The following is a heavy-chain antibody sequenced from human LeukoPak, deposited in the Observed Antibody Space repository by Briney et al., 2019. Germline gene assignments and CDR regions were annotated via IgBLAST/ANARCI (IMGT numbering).Heavy chain of an antibody. V-gene: IGHV3-9*03. CDR1: GFTFDDYA. J-gene: IGHJ4*02. Sequence: PGRSLRLSCAASGFTFDDYAMHWFRQAPGKGLEWVAGISWNSGSIGYADSVKGRFTISRDNAKNSLYLQMNSLRAEDMALYYCAKASVGATTLEYYFDYWGQGTLVTVSS. CDR2: ISWNSGSI. CDR3: AKASVGATTLEYYFDY. D-gene: IGHD1-26*01.